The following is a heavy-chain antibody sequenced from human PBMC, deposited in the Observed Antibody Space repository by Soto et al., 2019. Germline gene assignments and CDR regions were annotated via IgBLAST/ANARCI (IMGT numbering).Heavy chain of an antibody. V-gene: IGHV3-33*01. CDR2: IWYDGSNK. CDR3: ASDTPPEDSSSWYV. CDR1: GFTFSSYG. Sequence: QVQLVESGGGVVQPGRSLRLSCAASGFTFSSYGLHWVRQAPGKGLEWVAVIWYDGSNKYYADSVKGRFTISRDNSKNTLYLQMNSLRAEDTAVYYCASDTPPEDSSSWYVWGQGTTVTVSS. D-gene: IGHD6-13*01. J-gene: IGHJ6*02.